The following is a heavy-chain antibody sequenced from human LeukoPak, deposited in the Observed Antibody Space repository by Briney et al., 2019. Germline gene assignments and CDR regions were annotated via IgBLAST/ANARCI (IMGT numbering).Heavy chain of an antibody. V-gene: IGHV4-39*01. CDR3: ARHFSLLLGQRLGDY. CDR1: GGSISSSSYY. CDR2: IYYSGST. J-gene: IGHJ4*02. D-gene: IGHD6-25*01. Sequence: PSETLSLTCTVSGGSISSSSYYWGWIRQPPGKGLEWIGSIYYSGSTYYNPSLKSRVTISVDTSKNQFSLKLSSVTAADTAVYYCARHFSLLLGQRLGDYWGQGTLVTVSS.